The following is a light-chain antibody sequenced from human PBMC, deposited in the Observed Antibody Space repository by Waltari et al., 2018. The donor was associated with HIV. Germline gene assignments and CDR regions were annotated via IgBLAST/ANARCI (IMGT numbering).Light chain of an antibody. CDR1: QGISSW. J-gene: IGKJ4*01. Sequence: DIQMTQSPSSVSASVGDRVTITCRASQGISSWLAWYQRTPGKAPKLLIAAASTLQSGVPSRFSGSGSRTDFTLTISNLQPEDFATYYCQQAHSFPLTFGGWTKVEIQ. V-gene: IGKV1-12*01. CDR3: QQAHSFPLT. CDR2: AAS.